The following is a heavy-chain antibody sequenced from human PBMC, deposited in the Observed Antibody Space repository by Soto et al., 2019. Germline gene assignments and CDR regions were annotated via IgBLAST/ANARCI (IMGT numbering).Heavy chain of an antibody. CDR3: ARGCAYGSVSCYLDY. CDR2: ISYDGSNK. CDR1: GFTFSSYD. V-gene: IGHV3-30-3*01. Sequence: QVQLVESGGGVVQPGRSLRLSCAASGFTFSSYDMHWVRQAPGKGLEWVAVISYDGSNKYYADSVKGRFTISRDNSKNTLYLQMNSLRAEDTAVYYCARGCAYGSVSCYLDYWGQGTLVTVSS. D-gene: IGHD3-10*01. J-gene: IGHJ4*02.